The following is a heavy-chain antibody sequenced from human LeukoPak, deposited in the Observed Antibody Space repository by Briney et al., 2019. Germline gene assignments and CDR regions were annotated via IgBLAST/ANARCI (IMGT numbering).Heavy chain of an antibody. CDR2: ISSSGII. D-gene: IGHD6-13*01. CDR1: GFTFSSYS. V-gene: IGHV3-48*04. Sequence: GGSLRLSCAASGFTFSSYSMNWVRQAPGKGLEGVSYISSSGIIYYADSVKGRITISRDNAKNSLYLQMNSLRAEDTAVYYCAGSIVADGTSPFDYWGQGTLVTVSS. J-gene: IGHJ4*02. CDR3: AGSIVADGTSPFDY.